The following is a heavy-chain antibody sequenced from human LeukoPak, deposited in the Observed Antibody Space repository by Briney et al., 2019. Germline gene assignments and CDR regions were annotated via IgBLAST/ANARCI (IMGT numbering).Heavy chain of an antibody. J-gene: IGHJ3*02. V-gene: IGHV1-69*13. Sequence: ASVKVSCKASGGTFSSYAISWVRQAPGQGLEWMGGIIPIFGTANYAQKFQGRVTITADESTSTAHMELSSLRSEDTAVYYCAKEHGRAFDIWGQGTMVTVSS. CDR3: AKEHGRAFDI. CDR1: GGTFSSYA. CDR2: IIPIFGTA.